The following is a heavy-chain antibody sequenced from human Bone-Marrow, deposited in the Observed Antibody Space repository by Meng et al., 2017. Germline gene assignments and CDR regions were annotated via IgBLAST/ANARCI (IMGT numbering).Heavy chain of an antibody. J-gene: IGHJ6*02. Sequence: SETLSLTCVVSGYSISSGYYWGWIRQPPGKGLEWIGSIYHSGSTYYNPSLKSRVTISVDTSKNLFSLELSSVTAADTAVYYCAREHYYYYGMDVWGQGTTVTVSS. CDR2: IYHSGST. CDR1: GYSISSGYY. CDR3: AREHYYYYGMDV. V-gene: IGHV4-38-2*02.